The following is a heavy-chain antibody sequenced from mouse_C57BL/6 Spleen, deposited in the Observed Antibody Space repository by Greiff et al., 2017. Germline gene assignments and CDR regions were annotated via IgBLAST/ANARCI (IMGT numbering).Heavy chain of an antibody. D-gene: IGHD3-2*02. CDR1: GFTFSDYY. Sequence: EVQLVESEGGLVQPGSSMKLSCTASGFTFSDYYMAWVRQVPEKGLEWVANINYDGSSTYYLDSLKSRLIISRDNAKNILYLQMSSLKSEDTATYYCARQLRLRGAMDYWGQGTSVTVSS. CDR2: INYDGSST. J-gene: IGHJ4*01. CDR3: ARQLRLRGAMDY. V-gene: IGHV5-16*01.